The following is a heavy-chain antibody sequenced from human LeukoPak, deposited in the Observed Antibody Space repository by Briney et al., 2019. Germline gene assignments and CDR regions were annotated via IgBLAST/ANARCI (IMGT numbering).Heavy chain of an antibody. D-gene: IGHD6-13*01. J-gene: IGHJ4*02. V-gene: IGHV3-30*03. CDR2: ISYDGSNK. CDR3: ARDPLSSSSFDY. CDR1: GFTFSSYG. Sequence: PGGSLRLSCAASGFTFSSYGMSWVRQAPGKGLEWVAVISYDGSNKYYADSVKGRFTISRDNAKNSMYLQMNTLRAEDTAVYYCARDPLSSSSFDYWGQGTLVTVSA.